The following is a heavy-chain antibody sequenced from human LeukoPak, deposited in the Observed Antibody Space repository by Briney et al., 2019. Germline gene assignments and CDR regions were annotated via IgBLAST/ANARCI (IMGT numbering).Heavy chain of an antibody. J-gene: IGHJ4*02. Sequence: GGSLRPSCAASGFTFSSYSMNWVRQAPGKGLEWVSSISSSSSYIYYADSVKGRFTISRDNAKNSLYLQMNSLRAEDTAVYYCARGQRGRWLQFLHLLQEFDCWGQGTLVTVSS. D-gene: IGHD5-24*01. CDR2: ISSSSSYI. V-gene: IGHV3-21*01. CDR3: ARGQRGRWLQFLHLLQEFDC. CDR1: GFTFSSYS.